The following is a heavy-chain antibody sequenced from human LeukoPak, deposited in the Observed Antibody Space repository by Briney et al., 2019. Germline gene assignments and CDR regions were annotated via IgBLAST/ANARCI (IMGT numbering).Heavy chain of an antibody. CDR3: ARQLVDWFDP. J-gene: IGHJ5*02. CDR1: GGSISSYY. Sequence: SETLSLTCTVSGGSISSYYWSWLRQPAGKGLEWIGRIYTSGSTNYTPSLKSRVTISVDKSKNQFSLKLSSVTAADTAVYYCARQLVDWFDPWGQGTLVTVSS. D-gene: IGHD2-8*02. V-gene: IGHV4-4*07. CDR2: IYTSGST.